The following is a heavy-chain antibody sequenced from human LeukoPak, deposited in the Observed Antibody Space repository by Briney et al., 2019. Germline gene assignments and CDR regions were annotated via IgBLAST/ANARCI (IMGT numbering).Heavy chain of an antibody. Sequence: PSETLSHTCTVSGGSISSYYWSWIRQPPGKGLEWIGYIYYSGSTNYNPSPKSRVTISVDTSKNQFSLKLSSVTAADTAVYYCARTYCSGGSCYSDYWGQGTLVTVSS. CDR1: GGSISSYY. D-gene: IGHD2-15*01. CDR2: IYYSGST. V-gene: IGHV4-59*01. CDR3: ARTYCSGGSCYSDY. J-gene: IGHJ4*02.